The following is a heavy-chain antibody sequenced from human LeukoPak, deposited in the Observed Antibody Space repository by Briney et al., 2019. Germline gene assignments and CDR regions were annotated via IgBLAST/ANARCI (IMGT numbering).Heavy chain of an antibody. CDR3: ARKLTGTTYFDY. J-gene: IGHJ4*02. D-gene: IGHD1-1*01. CDR1: GFTFTSYD. CDR2: IFSSGSGI. V-gene: IGHV3-48*03. Sequence: GRSLRLSCTASGFTFTSYDMNWVRQAPGKGLEWISYIFSSGSGIKYADSVKGRFTISRDNAKKSVYLQMNSLRGEDTAVYYCARKLTGTTYFDYWGQGTLVTVSS.